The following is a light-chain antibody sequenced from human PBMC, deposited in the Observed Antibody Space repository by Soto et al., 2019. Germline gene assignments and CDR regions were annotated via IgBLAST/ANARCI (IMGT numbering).Light chain of an antibody. Sequence: DIQMTQSPSTLSASVGDRVTITCRASQFIDRWLAWYQQKPGKAPQYLIFDASSLYGGVPLRFSGSGSGTEFTLTITSLQPDDSATYYCLQYSGSSYTFCQGTRVEIK. CDR2: DAS. CDR3: LQYSGSSYT. CDR1: QFIDRW. V-gene: IGKV1-5*01. J-gene: IGKJ2*01.